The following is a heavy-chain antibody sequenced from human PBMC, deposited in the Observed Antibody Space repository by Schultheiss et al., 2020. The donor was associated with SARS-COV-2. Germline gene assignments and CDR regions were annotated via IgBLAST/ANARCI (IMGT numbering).Heavy chain of an antibody. CDR2: ISYDGSNK. V-gene: IGHV3-30-3*01. Sequence: GGSLRLSCAASGFTFSSYAMHWVRQAPGKGLEWVAVISYDGSNKYYADSVKGRFTISRDNSKNTLYLQMNSLRAEDTAVYYCARDFRATATYYFDYWGQGTLVTVSS. D-gene: IGHD5-18*01. J-gene: IGHJ4*02. CDR1: GFTFSSYA. CDR3: ARDFRATATYYFDY.